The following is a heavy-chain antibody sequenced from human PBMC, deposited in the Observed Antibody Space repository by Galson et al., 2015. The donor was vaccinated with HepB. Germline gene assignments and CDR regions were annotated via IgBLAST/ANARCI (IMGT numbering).Heavy chain of an antibody. D-gene: IGHD5-24*01. CDR2: ISKSGGTT. V-gene: IGHV3-23*01. J-gene: IGHJ5*02. Sequence: SLRLSCAASGLTFSAYAMSWVRQAPGKGLEWVPSISKSGGTTHYADSVKGRFTISRDNSKNTLSLQMNSLKAEDAALYYYARGSLMAWFDPWGQGTLVTVSS. CDR3: ARGSLMAWFDP. CDR1: GLTFSAYA.